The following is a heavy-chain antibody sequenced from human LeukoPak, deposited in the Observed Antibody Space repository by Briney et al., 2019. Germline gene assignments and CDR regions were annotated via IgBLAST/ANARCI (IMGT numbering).Heavy chain of an antibody. CDR1: GYTFTGYY. Sequence: ASVKVSCKASGYTFTGYYMHWVRQAPGQGLEWMGWINPDSGGTNYAQKFQGRVTMTRDTSISTAYMELSRLRSDDTAVYYCASPSGGSYFLFDYWGQGTLVTVSS. CDR3: ASPSGGSYFLFDY. CDR2: INPDSGGT. V-gene: IGHV1-2*02. J-gene: IGHJ4*02. D-gene: IGHD1-26*01.